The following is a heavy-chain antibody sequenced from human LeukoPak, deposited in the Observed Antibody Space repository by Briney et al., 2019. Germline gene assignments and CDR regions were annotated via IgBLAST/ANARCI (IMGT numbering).Heavy chain of an antibody. CDR1: GYTFTSYY. D-gene: IGHD3-3*01. V-gene: IGHV1-46*01. CDR3: ARAPQHYDFWSGYGDY. Sequence: ASVKVSCKASGYTFTSYYMHWVRQAPGQGLEWMGVINPSGGSTSYAQKFQGRVTMTRDTPTSTVYMELSSLRSEDTAVYYCARAPQHYDFWSGYGDYWGQGTLVTVSS. J-gene: IGHJ4*02. CDR2: INPSGGST.